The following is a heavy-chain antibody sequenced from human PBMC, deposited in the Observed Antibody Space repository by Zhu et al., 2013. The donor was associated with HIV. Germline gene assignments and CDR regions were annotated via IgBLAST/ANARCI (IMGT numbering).Heavy chain of an antibody. CDR1: GYTLTKFS. D-gene: IGHD2-2*01. V-gene: IGHV1-24*01. Sequence: QVQLVQSGAEVKKPGASVKVFCKVSGYTLTKFSIHWVRQAPGKGLEWMGGFDPENGETLYAQKFQGRVTMTEDTSTDTAYMELSSLRSEDTAVYYCATDLAIVLPVTRNYFDYWGQGTLVTVSS. J-gene: IGHJ4*02. CDR3: ATDLAIVLPVTRNYFDY. CDR2: FDPENGET.